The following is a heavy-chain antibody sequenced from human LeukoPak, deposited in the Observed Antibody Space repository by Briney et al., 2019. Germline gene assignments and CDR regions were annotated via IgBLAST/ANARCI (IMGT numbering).Heavy chain of an antibody. V-gene: IGHV3-21*01. CDR3: ARERDGSYDLNDFDY. CDR2: ISSSSYI. CDR1: GFTFSTYS. J-gene: IGHJ4*02. Sequence: GGSLRLSCAASGFTFSTYSMNWVRQAPGKGLEWVSSISSSSYIYYADSVKGRFTISRDNAKNSLYLQMNSLRAEDTAVYYCARERDGSYDLNDFDYWGQGTLVTVSS. D-gene: IGHD5-18*01.